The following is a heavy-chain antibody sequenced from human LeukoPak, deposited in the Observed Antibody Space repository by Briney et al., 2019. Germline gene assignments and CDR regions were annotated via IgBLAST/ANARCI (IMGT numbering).Heavy chain of an antibody. CDR2: IYYSGST. D-gene: IGHD1-26*01. CDR1: GGSISSGDYY. Sequence: PSETLSLTCTVSGGSISSGDYYWSWIRQPPGKGLEWIGYIYYSGSTYYNPSLKSRVTISVDTSKNQFSLKLSSVTAADTAVYYCARGVVGAIPADYYYYYYMDVWGKGTTVTVSS. V-gene: IGHV4-30-4*08. CDR3: ARGVVGAIPADYYYYYYMDV. J-gene: IGHJ6*03.